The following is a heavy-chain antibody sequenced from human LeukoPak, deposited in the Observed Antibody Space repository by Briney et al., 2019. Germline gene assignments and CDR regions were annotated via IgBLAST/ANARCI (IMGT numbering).Heavy chain of an antibody. J-gene: IGHJ4*02. Sequence: PGGSLRLSCAASGFTFSSYSMNRVRQAPGKGLEWVSSISSSSSYIYYADSVKGRFTISRDNAKNSLYLQMNSLRAEDTAVYYCARSPAARFGVVIHFDYWGQGTLVTVSS. D-gene: IGHD3-3*01. CDR2: ISSSSSYI. V-gene: IGHV3-21*01. CDR3: ARSPAARFGVVIHFDY. CDR1: GFTFSSYS.